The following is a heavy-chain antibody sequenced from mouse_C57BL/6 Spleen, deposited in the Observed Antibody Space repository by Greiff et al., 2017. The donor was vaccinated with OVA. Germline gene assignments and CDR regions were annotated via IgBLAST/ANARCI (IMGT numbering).Heavy chain of an antibody. CDR3: ASGNYDGYADY. V-gene: IGHV1-7*01. CDR1: GYTFTSYW. D-gene: IGHD2-3*01. Sequence: QVQLKESGAELAKPGASVKLSCKASGYTFTSYWMHWVKQRPGQGLEWIGYINPSSGGTKYNQKFKDKATLTADKSSSTAYMQLSSLTYEDSAVYYCASGNYDGYADYWGQGTTLTVSS. CDR2: INPSSGGT. J-gene: IGHJ2*01.